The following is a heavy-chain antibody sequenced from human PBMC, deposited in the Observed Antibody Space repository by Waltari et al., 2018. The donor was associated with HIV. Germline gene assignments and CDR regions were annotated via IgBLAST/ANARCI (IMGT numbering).Heavy chain of an antibody. CDR2: SIPIFGTA. D-gene: IGHD2-15*01. CDR3: AGEKGSGGSYYFDY. V-gene: IGHV1-69*01. Sequence: QVQLVQSGAEVKKPGSSVKVSCKASGGTFSSYAISWVRQAPGQGLEWMGGSIPIFGTANYAQKFQGRVTITADESTSTAYMELSSLRSEDTAVYYCAGEKGSGGSYYFDYWGQGTLVTVSS. J-gene: IGHJ4*02. CDR1: GGTFSSYA.